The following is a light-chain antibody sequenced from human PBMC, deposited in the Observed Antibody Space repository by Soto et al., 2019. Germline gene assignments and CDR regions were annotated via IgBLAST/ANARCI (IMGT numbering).Light chain of an antibody. J-gene: IGKJ3*01. CDR2: GAS. Sequence: ETVLTQSPGTLSLSPGQSATLSCRASQSVSGSYLAWYQQKPGQAPRLLIYGASSRATGIPDRFSGSGSGTVFTLTISRLEPEDFAVYYCQYYETSLTFGPGTKVDIK. CDR3: QYYETSLT. V-gene: IGKV3-20*01. CDR1: QSVSGSY.